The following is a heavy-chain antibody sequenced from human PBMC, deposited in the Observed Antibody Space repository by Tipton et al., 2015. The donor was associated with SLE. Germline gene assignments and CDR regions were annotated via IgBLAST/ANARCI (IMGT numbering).Heavy chain of an antibody. CDR1: GYTFTSYG. CDR2: ISAYSGST. D-gene: IGHD6-19*01. Sequence: QSGPEVKKPGASVKVSCKASGYTFTSYGISWVRQAPGQGLEWMGWISAYSGSTNYNPSPKSRVTISVDTSKNQFPLKLSSVTVADTAVYYCARVPSGLDAFDIWGQGTMVTVSS. J-gene: IGHJ3*02. CDR3: ARVPSGLDAFDI. V-gene: IGHV1-18*01.